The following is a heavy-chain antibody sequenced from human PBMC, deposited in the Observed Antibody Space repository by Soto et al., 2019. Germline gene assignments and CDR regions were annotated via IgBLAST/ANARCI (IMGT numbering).Heavy chain of an antibody. CDR3: ARDKFDTPKRGYYYYCYGMDV. Sequence: QVQLVQSGAEVKKPGASVKVSCKASGYTFTSYAMHWVRQAPGQRLEWMGWINAGNGNTKYSQKFQGRVTITRDTSASTAYMELSSLRSEDTAVYYCARDKFDTPKRGYYYYCYGMDVWGQGTTVTVSS. V-gene: IGHV1-3*01. J-gene: IGHJ6*02. D-gene: IGHD2-2*02. CDR1: GYTFTSYA. CDR2: INAGNGNT.